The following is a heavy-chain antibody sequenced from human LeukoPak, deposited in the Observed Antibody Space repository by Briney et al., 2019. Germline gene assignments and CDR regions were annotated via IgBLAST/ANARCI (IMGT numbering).Heavy chain of an antibody. CDR1: GFTFSNAW. CDR3: TTDWWNLDLVVITDYFDY. CDR2: IKSKTDGGTT. V-gene: IGHV3-15*01. D-gene: IGHD3-22*01. Sequence: PGGSLRLSCAASGFTFSNAWMSWVRQAPGKGLEWVGRIKSKTDGGTTDYAAPVKGRFTISRDDSKNTLYLQMNSLKTEDTAAYYCTTDWWNLDLVVITDYFDYWGQGTLVTVSS. J-gene: IGHJ4*02.